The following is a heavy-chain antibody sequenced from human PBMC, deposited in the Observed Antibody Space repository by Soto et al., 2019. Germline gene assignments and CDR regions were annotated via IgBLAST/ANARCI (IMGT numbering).Heavy chain of an antibody. D-gene: IGHD4-17*01. V-gene: IGHV1-18*01. CDR3: AGVVEATVTADY. CDR1: GYTFTTYG. Sequence: QVQLVQSGAEVKKPGASVKVSCKASGYTFTTYGISWVRQAPGQGLEWMGWISAYNGNTNYAQSLQGRVTMTTDTSTSTAFMDLRSRTSDDTAGYYCAGVVEATVTADYWGQGTLVAVSS. J-gene: IGHJ4*02. CDR2: ISAYNGNT.